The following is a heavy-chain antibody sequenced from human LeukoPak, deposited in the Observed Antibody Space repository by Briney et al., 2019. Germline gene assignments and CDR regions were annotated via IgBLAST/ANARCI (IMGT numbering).Heavy chain of an antibody. V-gene: IGHV3-33*01. CDR3: AREGDVVVVAANDY. CDR2: IWYDGSKN. Sequence: GGSLRLSCAASGCTFSTYGMNWVRQAPGKGLEWVAVIWYDGSKNYYADSVKGRFTISRDNSKNTLFLEMNSLRAEDTAVYYCAREGDVVVVAANDYWGQGTLVTVSS. CDR1: GCTFSTYG. D-gene: IGHD2-15*01. J-gene: IGHJ4*02.